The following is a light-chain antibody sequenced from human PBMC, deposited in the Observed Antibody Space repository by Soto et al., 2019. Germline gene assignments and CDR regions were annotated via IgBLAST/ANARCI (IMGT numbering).Light chain of an antibody. V-gene: IGLV2-8*01. CDR2: EVF. J-gene: IGLJ2*01. Sequence: QSALTQPPSASGSLGQSVTISCTGTRSDVGGFNYVSWYQQHPGKAPKLLIYEVFKRPSGVPDRFSGSKSGNTASLTVSGLQAEDEADYYCTSYAGSNNLLFGGGTTLAVL. CDR3: TSYAGSNNLL. CDR1: RSDVGGFNY.